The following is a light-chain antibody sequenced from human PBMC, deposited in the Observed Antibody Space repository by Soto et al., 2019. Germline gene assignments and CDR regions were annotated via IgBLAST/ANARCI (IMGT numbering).Light chain of an antibody. J-gene: IGLJ1*01. CDR2: EVT. Sequence: LTQPASVSGSPGQSITFSCTGTSSDIGAYNYVSWYQQHPGKAPKLMIYEVTNRPSGVSDRFSGSKSGNTASLTISGLQAQDEADYYCSSLTTANSHVFGTGTKVTVL. V-gene: IGLV2-14*01. CDR3: SSLTTANSHV. CDR1: SSDIGAYNY.